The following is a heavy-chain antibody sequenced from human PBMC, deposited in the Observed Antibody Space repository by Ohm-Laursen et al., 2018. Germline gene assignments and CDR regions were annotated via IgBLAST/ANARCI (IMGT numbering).Heavy chain of an antibody. Sequence: ASVKVSCKASGYTFINYYMHWMRQAPGQGLEWMGWISPRNGDTHYAQKFQGRVTMTRDTSISTGYMELSSLTSDDTAVYYCARGRNWFDPWGQGTLVTVSS. J-gene: IGHJ5*02. CDR1: GYTFINYY. CDR3: ARGRNWFDP. V-gene: IGHV1-2*02. CDR2: ISPRNGDT.